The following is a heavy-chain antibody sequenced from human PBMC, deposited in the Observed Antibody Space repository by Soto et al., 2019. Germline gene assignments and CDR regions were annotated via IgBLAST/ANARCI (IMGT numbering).Heavy chain of an antibody. CDR2: IKQDGSEK. CDR1: GFTFSSYW. D-gene: IGHD6-19*01. CDR3: ARYSSGWYDPSVGWFDP. V-gene: IGHV3-7*01. J-gene: IGHJ5*02. Sequence: EVQLVESEGGLVQPGGSLRLSCAASGFTFSSYWMSWVRQAPGKGLEWVANIKQDGSEKYYVDSVKGRFTISRDNAKNSLYLQMNSLRAEDTAVYYCARYSSGWYDPSVGWFDPWGQGTLVTVSS.